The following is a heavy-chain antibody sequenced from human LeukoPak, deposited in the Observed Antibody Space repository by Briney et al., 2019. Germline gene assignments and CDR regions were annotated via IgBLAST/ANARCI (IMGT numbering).Heavy chain of an antibody. D-gene: IGHD2-21*01. V-gene: IGHV3-64*01. Sequence: GGSLRLSCAASGFTLSSHAMHWVRQAPGKGLEYVSGISSIGDSTYYTNSVKGRFTISRDNSKNTLYLQMGSLRAEDMAVYYCARVPSSIVGSHYFDYWGLGTLVTVSS. CDR1: GFTLSSHA. CDR3: ARVPSSIVGSHYFDY. J-gene: IGHJ4*02. CDR2: ISSIGDST.